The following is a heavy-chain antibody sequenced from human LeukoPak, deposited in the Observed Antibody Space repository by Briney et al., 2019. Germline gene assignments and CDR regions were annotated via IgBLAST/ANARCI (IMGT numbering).Heavy chain of an antibody. CDR1: GYTFTSYG. CDR2: IIPIFGTA. Sequence: GASVKVSCKASGYTFTSYGISWVRQAPGQGLEWMGGIIPIFGTANYAQKFQGRVTITTDESTSTAYMELSSLRSEDTAVYYCASGPIVLMSYTGSAFDIWGQGTMVTVSS. V-gene: IGHV1-69*05. J-gene: IGHJ3*02. CDR3: ASGPIVLMSYTGSAFDI. D-gene: IGHD2-8*01.